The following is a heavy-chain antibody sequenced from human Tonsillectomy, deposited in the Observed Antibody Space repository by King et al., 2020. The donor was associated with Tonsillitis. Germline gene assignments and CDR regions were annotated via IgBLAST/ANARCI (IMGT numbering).Heavy chain of an antibody. D-gene: IGHD2-15*01. J-gene: IGHJ4*02. Sequence: VQLVESAAEVEKPGASVKVSCKASGYIFTSYGISWVRQAPGQGLEWMGWISVYNGNTNYAQKFQGRVTMTTDTSTSTAYMELRRLRSDDTAVYYCARDHVGIAALYFDYWGQGTLVTVSS. CDR1: GYIFTSYG. CDR2: ISVYNGNT. CDR3: ARDHVGIAALYFDY. V-gene: IGHV1-18*04.